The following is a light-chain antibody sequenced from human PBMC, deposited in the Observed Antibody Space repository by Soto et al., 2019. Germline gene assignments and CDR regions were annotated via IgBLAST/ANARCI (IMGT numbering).Light chain of an antibody. CDR1: QGIRSD. Sequence: AIQMTQSPSSLSASVGDRVTITCRASQGIRSDLGWYQQKPGKAPKFLIYGASSLHSSVPSRFSGSGSGTDFTLTISSLQPEDFVTYYCLQDYNYPYTFGQGTKLEVK. CDR2: GAS. J-gene: IGKJ2*01. CDR3: LQDYNYPYT. V-gene: IGKV1-6*01.